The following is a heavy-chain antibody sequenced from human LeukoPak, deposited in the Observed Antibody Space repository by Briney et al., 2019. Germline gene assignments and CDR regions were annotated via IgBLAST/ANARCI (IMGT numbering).Heavy chain of an antibody. Sequence: GGSLRLSCAASGFTVSSNYMGWVRQAPGKGLEWVSVIYSGGSTYYADSVKGRFTISRDNSKNTLYLQMNSLRAEDTAVYYCARPYGDYEYYYYGMDVWGQGTTVTVSS. D-gene: IGHD4-17*01. CDR2: IYSGGST. V-gene: IGHV3-66*04. J-gene: IGHJ6*02. CDR1: GFTVSSNY. CDR3: ARPYGDYEYYYYGMDV.